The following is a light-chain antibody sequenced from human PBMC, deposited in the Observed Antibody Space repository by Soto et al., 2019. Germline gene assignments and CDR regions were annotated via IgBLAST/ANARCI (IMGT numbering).Light chain of an antibody. J-gene: IGKJ1*01. CDR1: QSVSSSY. Sequence: EIVLTQSPGTLSLSPGERATLSCRASQSVSSSYLAWYQQKPGQAPRLLIYGASRRATGIPDGFSGSGSGTDFTLTISRLGPEDLAVYYCQQYGSSPRTFGQGTKV. CDR2: GAS. CDR3: QQYGSSPRT. V-gene: IGKV3-20*01.